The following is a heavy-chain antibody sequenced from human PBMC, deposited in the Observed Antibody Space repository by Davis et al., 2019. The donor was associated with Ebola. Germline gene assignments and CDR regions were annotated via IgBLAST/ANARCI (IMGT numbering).Heavy chain of an antibody. J-gene: IGHJ4*02. CDR2: IDYRGRS. CDR1: GVSIIDHY. CDR3: ARGGSPAMFKGVDE. D-gene: IGHD2-2*01. V-gene: IGHV4-59*11. Sequence: PSETLSLTCTVSGVSIIDHYWSCIRQSPGKGLEWIGYIDYRGRSTYKPSLRSRITVPVDTSKNQFSLKLKSIAAADTAVYYCARGGSPAMFKGVDEWGQGTLVTVAS.